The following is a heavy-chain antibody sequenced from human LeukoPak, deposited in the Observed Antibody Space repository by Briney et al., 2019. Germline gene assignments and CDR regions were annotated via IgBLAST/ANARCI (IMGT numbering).Heavy chain of an antibody. Sequence: TGGSLRLSCAASGFTFSSYAMSWVRQAPGKGLEWVSAISGSGGSTYCADSVKGRFTISRDNSRDTLYLQMNSLRAEDTAVYYCAKGYYDYVWGSYYFDYWGQGTLVTVSS. CDR1: GFTFSSYA. V-gene: IGHV3-23*01. CDR2: ISGSGGST. D-gene: IGHD3-16*01. J-gene: IGHJ4*02. CDR3: AKGYYDYVWGSYYFDY.